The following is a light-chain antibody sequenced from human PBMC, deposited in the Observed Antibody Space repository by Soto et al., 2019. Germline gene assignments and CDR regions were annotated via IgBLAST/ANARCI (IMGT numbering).Light chain of an antibody. CDR1: SSDIGAGYD. CDR2: SNI. Sequence: QSVLTQPPSMSGAPGQRVTISCTGSSSDIGAGYDVHWYQQFPGTAPKLLIYSNINRPSGVPDRFSGSKSGTSASLASTGLQSEDEADYYCQSYDSSLGGSKGVFGVGTQLPVL. V-gene: IGLV1-40*01. CDR3: QSYDSSLGGSKGV. J-gene: IGLJ3*02.